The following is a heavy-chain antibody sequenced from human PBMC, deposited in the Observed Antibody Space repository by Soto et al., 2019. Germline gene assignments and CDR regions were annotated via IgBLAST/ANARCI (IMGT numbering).Heavy chain of an antibody. J-gene: IGHJ3*02. CDR1: GYXFTSYL. CDR2: IDPSDSYT. V-gene: IGHV5-10-1*01. Sequence: EXLKICCKCSGYXFTSYLISWVRHMRGKGLEWMGRIDPSDSYTNYSPSFQGHVTISSDKSIRTAYLQWSSLKASHTDIYYCARLAVVTSDAFDIWGQGKMVTVSS. D-gene: IGHD2-21*02. CDR3: ARLAVVTSDAFDI.